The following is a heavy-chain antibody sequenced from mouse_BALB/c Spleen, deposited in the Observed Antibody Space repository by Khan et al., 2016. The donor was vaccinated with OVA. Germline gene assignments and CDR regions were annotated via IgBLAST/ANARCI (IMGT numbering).Heavy chain of an antibody. CDR3: ARSGYFAWFAY. CDR2: IDPENGKT. J-gene: IGHJ3*01. V-gene: IGHV14-1*02. Sequence: VQLQQPGAELVRPGALVKLSCKASDFNIKDYYMHWVKQRPEQGLEWIGWIDPENGKTIYGPKFQGKASMKADTSSNTAYLQLNSLTSEDTAVYYCARSGYFAWFAYWGQGTLVTVSA. CDR1: DFNIKDYY. D-gene: IGHD2-3*01.